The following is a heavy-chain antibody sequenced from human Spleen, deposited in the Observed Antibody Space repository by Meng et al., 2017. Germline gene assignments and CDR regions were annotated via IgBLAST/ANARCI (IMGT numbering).Heavy chain of an antibody. CDR1: EFSFSNYW. CDR3: ARNDVMTTVTYYFDY. V-gene: IGHV3-7*01. J-gene: IGHJ4*02. D-gene: IGHD4-17*01. CDR2: IKQDGSEK. Sequence: GESLKISCEASEFSFSNYWMTWVRQAPGKGLECVANIKQDGSEKYYVDSVKGRFTISRDNAKNSLFLQMDRLRAEDTAVYYCARNDVMTTVTYYFDYWGQGTLVTVSS.